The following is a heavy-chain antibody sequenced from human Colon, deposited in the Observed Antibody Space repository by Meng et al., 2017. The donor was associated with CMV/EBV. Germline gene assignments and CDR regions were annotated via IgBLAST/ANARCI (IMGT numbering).Heavy chain of an antibody. CDR3: ARTGLYSSSWYEY. Sequence: ASVKVSCKASGYTFTGYYMHWVRQAPGQGLEWMGWINPNSGGTNYAQKFQGRVTMTRDTSISTAYLQWSSLKASDTAMYYCARTGLYSSSWYEYWGQGTLVTVSS. CDR2: INPNSGGT. J-gene: IGHJ4*02. V-gene: IGHV1-2*02. D-gene: IGHD6-13*01. CDR1: GYTFTGYY.